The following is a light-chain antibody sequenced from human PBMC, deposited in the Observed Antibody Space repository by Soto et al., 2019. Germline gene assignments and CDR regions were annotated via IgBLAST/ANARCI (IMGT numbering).Light chain of an antibody. J-gene: IGKJ1*01. CDR2: GAS. CDR1: HSVSSN. V-gene: IGKV3-15*01. Sequence: EIVMTQSPATPSVSPGERATLACRASHSVSSNLAWYPQKPGQAPRLLIYGASTRATGLPATFSGSGSGTEFTLTISSLQSDGFAVYDCGQYNNWPTFGQGNKGDIK. CDR3: GQYNNWPT.